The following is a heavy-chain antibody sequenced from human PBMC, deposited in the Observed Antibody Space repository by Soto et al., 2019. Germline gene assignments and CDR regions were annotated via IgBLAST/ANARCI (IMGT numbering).Heavy chain of an antibody. D-gene: IGHD6-13*01. CDR1: GGTFSSYA. J-gene: IGHJ6*02. V-gene: IGHV1-69*13. CDR3: ARDSPEAAGTQVPYGMDV. Sequence: SVKVSCKASGGTFSSYAISWVRQAPGQGLEWMGGIIPIFGTANYAQKFQGRVTITADESTSTAYMELSSLRSEDTAVYYCARDSPEAAGTQVPYGMDVWGQGTTVTVSS. CDR2: IIPIFGTA.